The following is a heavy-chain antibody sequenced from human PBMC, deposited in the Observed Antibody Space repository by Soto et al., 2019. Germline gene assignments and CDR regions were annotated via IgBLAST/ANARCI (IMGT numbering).Heavy chain of an antibody. CDR3: ARDNGDYDILTGSYYFDY. CDR2: IYYSGST. D-gene: IGHD3-9*01. CDR1: GGSISSGGYY. V-gene: IGHV4-31*03. Sequence: SETLSLTCTVSGGSISSGGYYWSWIRQHPGKGLEWIGYIYYSGSTYYNPSLKSRVTISVDTSKNQFSLKLSSVTAADTAVYYCARDNGDYDILTGSYYFDYWGQGTLVTVSS. J-gene: IGHJ4*02.